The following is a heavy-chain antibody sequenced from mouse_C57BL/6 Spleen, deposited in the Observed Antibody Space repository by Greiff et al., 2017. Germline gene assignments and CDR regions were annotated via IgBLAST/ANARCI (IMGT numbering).Heavy chain of an antibody. CDR1: GYTFTSYW. CDR3: GRKSNWYFDV. J-gene: IGHJ1*03. CDR2: INPSSGYT. D-gene: IGHD1-3*01. V-gene: IGHV1-7*01. Sequence: VQLQQPGAELAKPGASVKLSCKASGYTFTSYWMHWVKQRPGQGLEWIGYINPSSGYTKYNQKFKDKATLTADKSSSTAYMQLSSLTYEDSAVFYCGRKSNWYFDVWGTGTTVTVSS.